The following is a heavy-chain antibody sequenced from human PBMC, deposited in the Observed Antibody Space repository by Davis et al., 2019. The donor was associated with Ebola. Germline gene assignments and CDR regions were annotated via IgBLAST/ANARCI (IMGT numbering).Heavy chain of an antibody. CDR3: ARPLVGARWDAFDI. V-gene: IGHV5-51*01. J-gene: IGHJ3*02. D-gene: IGHD1-26*01. Sequence: PGGSLRLSCKGSGYSFTSYWIGWVRQMPGKGLEWMGIIYPGDSDTRYSPSFQGQVTISADKSISTAYLQWSSLKASDTAMYYCARPLVGARWDAFDIWGQGTMVTVSS. CDR1: GYSFTSYW. CDR2: IYPGDSDT.